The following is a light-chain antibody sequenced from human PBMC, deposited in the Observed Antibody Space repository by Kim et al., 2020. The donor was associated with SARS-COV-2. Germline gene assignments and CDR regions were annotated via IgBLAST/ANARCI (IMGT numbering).Light chain of an antibody. J-gene: IGLJ2*01. V-gene: IGLV3-19*01. CDR2: GKN. Sequence: VAFGQTVRITCQGDSLRTYYATWYQQKPGQAPILLIYGKNNRPSGIPDRFSGSTSGNTASLTITGTQAGDEADYYCNSRDSNNDVVFGGGTQLTVL. CDR1: SLRTYY. CDR3: NSRDSNNDVV.